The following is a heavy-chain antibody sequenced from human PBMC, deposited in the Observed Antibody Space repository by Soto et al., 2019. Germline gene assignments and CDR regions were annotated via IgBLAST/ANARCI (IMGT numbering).Heavy chain of an antibody. J-gene: IGHJ6*03. D-gene: IGHD3-10*01. CDR2: IYYSGST. CDR1: GGSISSYY. Sequence: QVQLQESGPGLVKPSETLSLTCTVSGGSISSYYWSWIRQPPGKGLEWIGYIYYSGSTNYNPSLKSRVTISVDTSKNQFSLKLSSVTAADTAVYYCARRGGSGSYRDYYYYYMDVWGKGTTVTVSS. CDR3: ARRGGSGSYRDYYYYYMDV. V-gene: IGHV4-59*08.